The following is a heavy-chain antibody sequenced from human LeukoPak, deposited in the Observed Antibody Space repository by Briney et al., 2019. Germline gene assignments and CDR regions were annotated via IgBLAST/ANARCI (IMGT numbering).Heavy chain of an antibody. CDR3: ARDKDDYVWGTYRW. D-gene: IGHD3-16*02. CDR1: GYSISSGYY. CDR2: IYHTGST. J-gene: IGHJ4*02. V-gene: IGHV4-38-2*01. Sequence: PSETLSLTCAVSGYSISSGYYWGWVRQAPGKGLEWIGSIYHTGSTGYNPSLKSRLTISVGMSKNQFSLNLRSVTAADTAVYYCARDKDDYVWGTYRWWGQGMLVTVSS.